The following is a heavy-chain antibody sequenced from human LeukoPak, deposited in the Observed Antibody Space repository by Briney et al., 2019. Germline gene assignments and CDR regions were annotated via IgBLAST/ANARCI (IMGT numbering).Heavy chain of an antibody. CDR1: GFTFSSYW. CDR2: IKQDGSEK. Sequence: GGSLRLSCAASGFTFSSYWMSWVRQAPGKGLEWVANIKQDGSEKYYVDSVKGRFTISRDNSKNTLYLQMNSLRAEDAAIYYCAKDRIWSGYSKYYFDCWGQGTLVTVSS. J-gene: IGHJ4*02. D-gene: IGHD3-3*01. V-gene: IGHV3-7*03. CDR3: AKDRIWSGYSKYYFDC.